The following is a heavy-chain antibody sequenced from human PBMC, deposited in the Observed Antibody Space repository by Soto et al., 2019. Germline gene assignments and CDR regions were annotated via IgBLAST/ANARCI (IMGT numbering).Heavy chain of an antibody. CDR2: IYFSGTT. CDR3: TRGDGIQLSSLAGRYFYYTMDV. CDR1: GGSISTYY. D-gene: IGHD5-18*01. Sequence: AWETLSLTCSVSGGSISTYYWSWIRQPPGKGLEWIGYIYFSGTTTYNPSLQSRVTISVDTSQNQFSLQISSVTAADTAVYYCTRGDGIQLSSLAGRYFYYTMDVWGQGTTVTVSS. J-gene: IGHJ6*02. V-gene: IGHV4-59*01.